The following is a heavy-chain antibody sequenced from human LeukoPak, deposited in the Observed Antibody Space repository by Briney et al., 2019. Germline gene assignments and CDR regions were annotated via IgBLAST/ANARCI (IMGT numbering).Heavy chain of an antibody. D-gene: IGHD4-17*01. CDR2: GFYSGSA. V-gene: IGHV4-39*01. Sequence: KTSETLSLTCTVSGGSISGSSYYWAWIRQPPGKGLDWIESGFYSGSAYYNPSLKSRVTISVDTSKNQFSLNLSSLTAADTAVYYCARLRGAMTPVTSDFDYWGQGTLVTVSS. J-gene: IGHJ4*02. CDR3: ARLRGAMTPVTSDFDY. CDR1: GGSISGSSYY.